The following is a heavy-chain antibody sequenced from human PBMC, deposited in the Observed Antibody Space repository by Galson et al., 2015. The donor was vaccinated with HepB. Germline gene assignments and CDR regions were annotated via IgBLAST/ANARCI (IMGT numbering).Heavy chain of an antibody. J-gene: IGHJ4*02. V-gene: IGHV4-34*01. CDR3: ARGGRMMTMVRGVDY. CDR1: GGSLSGYY. CDR2: INHSGST. Sequence: ETLSLTCAVYGGSLSGYYWSWIRQPPGKGLEWIGEINHSGSTNYNPSLKSRVTISVDTSKNQFSLKLSSVTAADTAVYYCARGGRMMTMVRGVDYWGQGTLVTVSS. D-gene: IGHD3-10*01.